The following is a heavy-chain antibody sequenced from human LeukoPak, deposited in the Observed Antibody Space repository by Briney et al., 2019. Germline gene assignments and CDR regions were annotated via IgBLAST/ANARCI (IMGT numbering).Heavy chain of an antibody. CDR1: GFTVSSNY. J-gene: IGHJ4*02. D-gene: IGHD3-10*01. CDR2: ISSSGSTI. CDR3: ARARRSYLTGSLDY. Sequence: GGSLRLSCAASGFTVSSNYMSWVRQAPGKGLEWVSYISSSGSTIYYADSVKGRFTISRDNAKNSLYLQMNSLRAEDTAVYYCARARRSYLTGSLDYWGQGTLVTVSS. V-gene: IGHV3-11*01.